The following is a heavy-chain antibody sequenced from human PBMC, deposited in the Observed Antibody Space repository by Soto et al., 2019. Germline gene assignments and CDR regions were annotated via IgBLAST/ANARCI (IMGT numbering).Heavy chain of an antibody. V-gene: IGHV1-46*01. CDR2: INPNSGNT. Sequence: GASVKVSCKASGYTFTSYYMHWVRQATGQGLEWMGIINPNSGNTSYAQKFQGRATMTEDTSIDTAYMELSRLRSEDTAVYYCATDRTNGNYFDYWGQGTLVTVSS. J-gene: IGHJ4*02. CDR3: ATDRTNGNYFDY. CDR1: GYTFTSYY.